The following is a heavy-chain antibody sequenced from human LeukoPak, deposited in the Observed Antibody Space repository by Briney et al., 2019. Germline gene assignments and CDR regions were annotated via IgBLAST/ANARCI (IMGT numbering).Heavy chain of an antibody. CDR1: GFTFSSYA. J-gene: IGHJ4*02. CDR3: ARDFQGGTPPGFDY. D-gene: IGHD1-7*01. CDR2: ISYDGSNK. V-gene: IGHV3-30-3*01. Sequence: PGGSLRLSCAASGFTFSSYAMHWVRQAPGKGLEWVAVISYDGSNKYYADSVKGRFTISRDNSKNTLYLQMNSLRAEDTAVYYCARDFQGGTPPGFDYWGQGTLVTVSS.